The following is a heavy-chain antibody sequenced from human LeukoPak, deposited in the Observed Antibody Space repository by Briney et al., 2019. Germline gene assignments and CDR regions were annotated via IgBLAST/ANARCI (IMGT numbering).Heavy chain of an antibody. CDR2: MNPNSGNT. CDR1: GYTFTSYD. Sequence: ASVKVSCKASGYTFTSYDINWVRQATGQGLEWMGWMNPNSGNTGYAQKFQGRVTMTRNTSISTAYMELSSLRSEDTAVYYCARHPNRRDGYKGADYWGRGTLVTVSS. CDR3: ARHPNRRDGYKGADY. J-gene: IGHJ4*02. V-gene: IGHV1-8*01. D-gene: IGHD5-24*01.